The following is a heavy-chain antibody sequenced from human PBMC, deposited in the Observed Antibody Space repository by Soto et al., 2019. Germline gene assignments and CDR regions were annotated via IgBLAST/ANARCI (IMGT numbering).Heavy chain of an antibody. Sequence: LRLSCAASGFTFSSYSMNWVRQAPGKGLEWVSSISSSSSYIYYADSVKGRFTISRDNAKNSVFLQMNSLRGEDTALYYCTRDLNHDTGPWGQGTQVTVSS. CDR1: GFTFSSYS. CDR2: ISSSSSYI. D-gene: IGHD2-8*02. J-gene: IGHJ5*02. CDR3: TRDLNHDTGP. V-gene: IGHV3-21*01.